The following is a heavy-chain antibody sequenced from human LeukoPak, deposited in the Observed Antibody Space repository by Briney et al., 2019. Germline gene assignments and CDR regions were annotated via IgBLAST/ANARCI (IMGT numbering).Heavy chain of an antibody. V-gene: IGHV5-51*01. CDR2: IYPGDSDT. Sequence: GESLKISCKGSGYTFTTYWISWVRQMPGKGLEWMGIIYPGDSDTRYNPSFQGQITISADKAISTAYLQWRSLKASDTAMYYCTRSSSSWSYFDWWGQGTLVTVSS. CDR3: TRSSSSWSYFDW. J-gene: IGHJ4*02. D-gene: IGHD2-2*01. CDR1: GYTFTTYW.